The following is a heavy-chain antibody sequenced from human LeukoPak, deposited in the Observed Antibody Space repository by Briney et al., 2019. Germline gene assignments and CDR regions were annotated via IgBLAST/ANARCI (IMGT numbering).Heavy chain of an antibody. CDR2: IRSSGGDT. J-gene: IGHJ6*02. CDR1: GFTFSNYA. V-gene: IGHV3-23*01. Sequence: GGSLRLSCTASGFTFSNYAMNWVRKAPGKGLEWVSAIRSSGGDTYYADSVKGRFTISRDNSKKTLYLQMNSLRAEDTAVYYCAKGYGENYYTMDVWGQGTTVTVSS. D-gene: IGHD4-17*01. CDR3: AKGYGENYYTMDV.